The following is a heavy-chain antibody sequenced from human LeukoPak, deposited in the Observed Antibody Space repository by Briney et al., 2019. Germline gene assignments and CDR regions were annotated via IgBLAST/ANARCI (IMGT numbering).Heavy chain of an antibody. Sequence: SETLSPTCTVSGGSISSYYWSWIRQPPGKGLEWIANIYHTGSTNYNPSLSSRVTISIDTAKNQFSLKLTSVTAADTAVYYCARRGRNSSGWQDYLWGQGTLVTVSS. V-gene: IGHV4-59*01. J-gene: IGHJ4*02. CDR2: IYHTGST. D-gene: IGHD6-25*01. CDR1: GGSISSYY. CDR3: ARRGRNSSGWQDYL.